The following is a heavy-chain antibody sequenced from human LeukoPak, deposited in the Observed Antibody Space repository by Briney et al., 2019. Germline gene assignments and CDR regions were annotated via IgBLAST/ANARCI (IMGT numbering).Heavy chain of an antibody. J-gene: IGHJ5*02. V-gene: IGHV1-8*01. Sequence: ASVKVSCKASGGTFNNYAINWVRQATGQGLEWMGWMNPNSGNTGYAQKFQGRVSMTRNTSISTAYMELSSLKSEDTAVYYCARISSSGFYAWGQGTLVTVSS. CDR1: GGTFNNYA. CDR3: ARISSSGFYA. CDR2: MNPNSGNT. D-gene: IGHD3-22*01.